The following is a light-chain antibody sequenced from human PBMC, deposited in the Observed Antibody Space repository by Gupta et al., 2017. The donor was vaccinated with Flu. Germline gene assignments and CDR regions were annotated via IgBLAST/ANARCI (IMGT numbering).Light chain of an antibody. CDR1: GVDSSRFYY. J-gene: IGLJ2*01. Sequence: TGDGVDSSRFYYVSWYQQHPGKAPKLIYDVTDRPSGVSDRFSGSKSGNTASLTISGLRAEDEADYYCSSYRSTITLFGGGTRVTVL. CDR3: SSYRSTITL. V-gene: IGLV2-14*03. CDR2: DVT.